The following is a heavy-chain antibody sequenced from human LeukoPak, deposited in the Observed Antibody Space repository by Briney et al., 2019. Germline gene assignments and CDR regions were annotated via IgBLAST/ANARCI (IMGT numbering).Heavy chain of an antibody. V-gene: IGHV3-30*18. CDR1: GFTFSGYS. CDR2: ISYDGSNK. Sequence: PGGSLRLSCAASGFTFSGYSMNWVRQAPGKGLEWVAVISYDGSNKYYADSVKGRFTISRDNSKNTLYLQMNSLRAEDTAVYYCAKTRGYFDWLSPPGYWGQGTLVTVSS. CDR3: AKTRGYFDWLSPPGY. D-gene: IGHD3-9*01. J-gene: IGHJ4*02.